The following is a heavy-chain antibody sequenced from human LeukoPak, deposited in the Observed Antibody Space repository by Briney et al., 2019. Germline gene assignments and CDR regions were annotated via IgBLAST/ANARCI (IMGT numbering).Heavy chain of an antibody. V-gene: IGHV3-48*03. CDR1: GFTFSSYE. CDR2: ISSSGSTI. CDR3: ARDPGHYYYYYMDV. Sequence: GGSLRLSCAASGFTFSSYEMNWVRQAPGKGLEWVSYISSSGSTIYYAESVKGRFTISRDNAQNSLYLQMNSLRAEDTAVYYCARDPGHYYYYYMDVWGKGTTVTISS. J-gene: IGHJ6*03.